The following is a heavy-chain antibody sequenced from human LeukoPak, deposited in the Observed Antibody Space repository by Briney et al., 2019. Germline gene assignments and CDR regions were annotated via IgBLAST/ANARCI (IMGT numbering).Heavy chain of an antibody. CDR1: GFTFSSYA. V-gene: IGHV3-23*01. Sequence: PGGSLRLSCAASGFTFSSYAMSWVRQAPGKGLEWVSAIGGSGTSAYYADSLKGRLTISRDNSKNTLYLQVNSLRAEDTAVYYCAKDDSAYSYASFDYWGQGTLVTVSS. J-gene: IGHJ4*02. CDR2: IGGSGTSA. CDR3: AKDDSAYSYASFDY. D-gene: IGHD5-18*01.